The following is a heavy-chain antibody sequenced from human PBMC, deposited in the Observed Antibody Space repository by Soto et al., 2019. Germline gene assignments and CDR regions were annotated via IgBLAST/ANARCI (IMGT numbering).Heavy chain of an antibody. V-gene: IGHV1-3*01. CDR3: ARVGYCSGGSCRYWFDP. D-gene: IGHD2-15*01. J-gene: IGHJ5*02. CDR2: INAGNGNT. CDR1: GYTFTSYA. Sequence: ASVKVSCKASGYTFTSYAMHWVRQAPGQRLEWMGWINAGNGNTNYSQKFQGRVTITRDTSASTAYMELSSLRSEDTAVYYCARVGYCSGGSCRYWFDPWGQGTLVTVSS.